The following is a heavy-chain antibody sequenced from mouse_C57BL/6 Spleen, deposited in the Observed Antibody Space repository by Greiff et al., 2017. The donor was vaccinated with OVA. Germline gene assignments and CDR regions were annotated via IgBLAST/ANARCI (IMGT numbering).Heavy chain of an antibody. CDR1: GYTFTEYT. CDR3: ARHEDEDPNWGYIDY. D-gene: IGHD4-1*01. CDR2: FYPGSGSI. J-gene: IGHJ2*01. V-gene: IGHV1-62-2*01. Sequence: QVQLKESGAELVKPGASVKLSCKASGYTFTEYTIHWVKQRSGQGLEWIGWFYPGSGSIKYNEKFKDKATLTADKSSSTVYMELSRLTSEDSAVYFCARHEDEDPNWGYIDYWGQGTTLTVSS.